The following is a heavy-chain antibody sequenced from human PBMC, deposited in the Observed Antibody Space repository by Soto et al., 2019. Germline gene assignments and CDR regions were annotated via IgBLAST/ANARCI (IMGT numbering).Heavy chain of an antibody. Sequence: QVQLVESGGGVVQPGRALRLSCAASGFTFSNYGMHWVRQAPGKGLEWVAVIWYDGSNKYYADPVKGRFTISRDNSKNTLYLQINRLRAADTAVYYCARDDIPGRAVAIYGMDVWGQGTTVTVSS. CDR2: IWYDGSNK. D-gene: IGHD6-19*01. V-gene: IGHV3-33*01. CDR1: GFTFSNYG. CDR3: ARDDIPGRAVAIYGMDV. J-gene: IGHJ6*02.